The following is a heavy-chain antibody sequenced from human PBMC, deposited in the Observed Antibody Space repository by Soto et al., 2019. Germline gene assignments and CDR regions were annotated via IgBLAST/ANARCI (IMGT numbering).Heavy chain of an antibody. CDR1: GGTLSSYD. V-gene: IGHV4-59*01. CDR2: IYYSGST. Sequence: SETMSLTCTVAGGTLSSYDWSWIRQPPGKGLEWIGYIYYSGSTNYNPSLKSRVTISVDTSKNQFSLKLSSVTAADTAVYYCARDLVGDYWGQGTLVTVSS. CDR3: ARDLVGDY. J-gene: IGHJ4*02. D-gene: IGHD2-8*02.